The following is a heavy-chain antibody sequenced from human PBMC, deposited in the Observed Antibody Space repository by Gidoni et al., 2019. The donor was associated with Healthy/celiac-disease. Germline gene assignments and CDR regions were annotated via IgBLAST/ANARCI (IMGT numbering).Heavy chain of an antibody. Sequence: EVQLVESGGGLVQPGRSLRLSCAASGFTFDDYAMHWVRQAPGKGLEWVSGISWNSGSIGYADSVKGRFTISRDNAKNSLYLQMNSLRAEDTALYYCAKEGESSSLDYWGQGTLVTVSS. J-gene: IGHJ4*02. D-gene: IGHD6-13*01. CDR1: GFTFDDYA. V-gene: IGHV3-9*01. CDR2: ISWNSGSI. CDR3: AKEGESSSLDY.